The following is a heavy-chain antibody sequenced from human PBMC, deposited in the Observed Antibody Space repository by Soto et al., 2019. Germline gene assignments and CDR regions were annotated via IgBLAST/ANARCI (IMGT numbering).Heavy chain of an antibody. J-gene: IGHJ6*02. Sequence: ASVKVSCKASGNTFTDSYIHWVRQAPGKGLEWMGWISPSSGATQYAQKFQGWVAVTRDTSTSTVYLDVSRLKSDGSAVYYCARELYDNGPSGLDVWGQGTTVTV. V-gene: IGHV1-2*04. CDR1: GNTFTDSY. CDR3: ARELYDNGPSGLDV. CDR2: ISPSSGAT. D-gene: IGHD3-22*01.